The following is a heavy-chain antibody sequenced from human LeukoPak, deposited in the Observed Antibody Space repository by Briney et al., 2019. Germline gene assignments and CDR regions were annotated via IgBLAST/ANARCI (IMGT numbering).Heavy chain of an antibody. CDR3: AKPYSREGWLLPLYY. D-gene: IGHD3-22*01. Sequence: GGSLRLSCAASGFTFSSYAMSWVRQAPGKGLEWVSGISAGGSTNYADPVKGRFTIPRDNSKNPLYLQMNSLRAEDTAVYYCAKPYSREGWLLPLYYWGQGTLVTVSS. CDR1: GFTFSSYA. J-gene: IGHJ4*02. V-gene: IGHV3-23*01. CDR2: ISAGGST.